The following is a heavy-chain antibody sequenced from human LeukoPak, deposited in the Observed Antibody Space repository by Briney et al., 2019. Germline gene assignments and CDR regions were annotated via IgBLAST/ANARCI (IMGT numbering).Heavy chain of an antibody. CDR3: ARGLRGYYDAGGYTWDAFDI. CDR1: VYTFTSYG. J-gene: IGHJ3*02. Sequence: GSSVKVSCKASVYTFTSYGITWVRQAPGQGLEWMGWISPYNGNTNYAQKFQGRVTMTTETSTRTAYMELRSLRSDDTAVYYCARGLRGYYDAGGYTWDAFDIWGQGTMVTVSS. CDR2: ISPYNGNT. V-gene: IGHV1-18*01. D-gene: IGHD3-22*01.